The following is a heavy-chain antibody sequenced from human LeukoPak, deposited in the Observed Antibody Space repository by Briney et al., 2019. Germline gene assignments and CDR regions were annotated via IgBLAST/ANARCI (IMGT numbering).Heavy chain of an antibody. D-gene: IGHD2-15*01. J-gene: IGHJ4*02. CDR2: IYTSGST. Sequence: SETLSLTCTVSGGSISSYYWSWIRQAAGKGLEWIGRIYTSGSTNYNPSLKSRVTMSVDTSNKQFSLKLSSVTAADTAVYYCARSLGSYGVVDYWGQGTLVTVSS. CDR3: ARSLGSYGVVDY. V-gene: IGHV4-4*07. CDR1: GGSISSYY.